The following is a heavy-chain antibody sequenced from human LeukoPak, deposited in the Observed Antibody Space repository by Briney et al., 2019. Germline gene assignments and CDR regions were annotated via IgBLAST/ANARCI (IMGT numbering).Heavy chain of an antibody. V-gene: IGHV4-34*01. CDR1: GGSFCGYY. Sequence: SETLSLTCAVYGGSFCGYYWSWIRQPPGKGLEWIGEINHSGSTNYNPSLKSRVTISVDTSKNQFSLKLSSVTAADTAVYYCAADYYGSGSYYNFDYWGQGTLVTVSS. CDR2: INHSGST. J-gene: IGHJ4*02. D-gene: IGHD3-10*01. CDR3: AADYYGSGSYYNFDY.